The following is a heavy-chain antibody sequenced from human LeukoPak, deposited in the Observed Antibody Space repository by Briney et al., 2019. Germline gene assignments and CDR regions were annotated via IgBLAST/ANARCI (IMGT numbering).Heavy chain of an antibody. CDR2: ISAHHGST. CDR3: ARGERYSTSSSGLDY. J-gene: IGHJ4*02. Sequence: ASVKVSCKASGFTLTSYGITWVRQAPGQGLEWMGWISAHHGSTNYAQKFQDRLTMTTDTSTNTAYMELRSLASDDTALYYCARGERYSTSSSGLDYWGQGTLVTVSS. D-gene: IGHD6-6*01. CDR1: GFTLTSYG. V-gene: IGHV1-18*01.